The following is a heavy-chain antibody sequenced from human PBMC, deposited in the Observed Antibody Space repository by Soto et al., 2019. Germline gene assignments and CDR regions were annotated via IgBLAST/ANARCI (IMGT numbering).Heavy chain of an antibody. CDR3: LYRRWGSTKGALDI. CDR2: IYWDDGK. CDR1: GFSLSTSGVG. D-gene: IGHD3-16*01. Sequence: QITLKESGPPLVKPTQTLTLTCTFSGFSLSTSGVGVGWIRQPPGKALEWLALIYWDDGKPYSPSLKSRLTITKSTSKNQVVLRISNMHPVDTATYYCLYRRWGSTKGALDIWGQGTMVTVST. V-gene: IGHV2-5*02. J-gene: IGHJ3*02.